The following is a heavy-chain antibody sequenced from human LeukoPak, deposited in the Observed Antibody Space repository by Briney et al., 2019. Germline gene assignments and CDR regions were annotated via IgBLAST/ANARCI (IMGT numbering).Heavy chain of an antibody. V-gene: IGHV4-39*07. Sequence: PSETLSLTCTVSGGSISSSSYYWGWGRQPPGKGLEWIGSIYYSGSTNYNPSLKSRVTISVDTSKNQFSLKLSSVTAADTAVYYCARGRRYYGSGRGYYFDYWGQGTLVTVSS. D-gene: IGHD3-10*01. CDR3: ARGRRYYGSGRGYYFDY. CDR1: GGSISSSSYY. J-gene: IGHJ4*02. CDR2: IYYSGST.